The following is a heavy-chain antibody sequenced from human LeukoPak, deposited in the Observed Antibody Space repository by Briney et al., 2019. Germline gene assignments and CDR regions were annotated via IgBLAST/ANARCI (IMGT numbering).Heavy chain of an antibody. J-gene: IGHJ4*02. CDR3: ARGDVVVPAATSFDY. CDR2: MNPNSGNT. D-gene: IGHD2-2*01. CDR1: GYTFTSYD. Sequence: ASVKVSCEASGYTFTSYDINWVRQATGQGLEWMGWMNPNSGNTGYAQKFQGRVTMTRNTSISTAYMELSSLRSEDTAVYYCARGDVVVPAATSFDYWGQGTLVTVSS. V-gene: IGHV1-8*01.